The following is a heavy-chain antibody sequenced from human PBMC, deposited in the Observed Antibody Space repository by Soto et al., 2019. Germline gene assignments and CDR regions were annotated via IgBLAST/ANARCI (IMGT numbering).Heavy chain of an antibody. CDR2: INHSGST. D-gene: IGHD6-19*01. Sequence: SETLSLTCAVYGGSFSGYYWSWIRQPPGKGLEWIGEINHSGSTNYNPSLKSRVTISVDTSKNQFSLKLSSVTAADTAVYYCASRSSGWYRRDYYYYGMDVWGQGTTVTVSS. J-gene: IGHJ6*02. V-gene: IGHV4-34*01. CDR1: GGSFSGYY. CDR3: ASRSSGWYRRDYYYYGMDV.